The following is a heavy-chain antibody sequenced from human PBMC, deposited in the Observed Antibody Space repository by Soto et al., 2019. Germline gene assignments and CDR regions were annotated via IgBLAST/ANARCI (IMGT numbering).Heavy chain of an antibody. D-gene: IGHD3-10*01. J-gene: IGHJ4*02. Sequence: QVQLVQSGAEVKKPGASVKVSCKASGYTFTSYGISWVRQAPGQGLEWMGWISAYNGNTNYAQKLQGRVTMTTDTSTSTAYMELRSLRSDDTAVYYCARDAFVWFGELLLKYYYFDYWGRGTLVTVSS. CDR2: ISAYNGNT. CDR1: GYTFTSYG. CDR3: ARDAFVWFGELLLKYYYFDY. V-gene: IGHV1-18*01.